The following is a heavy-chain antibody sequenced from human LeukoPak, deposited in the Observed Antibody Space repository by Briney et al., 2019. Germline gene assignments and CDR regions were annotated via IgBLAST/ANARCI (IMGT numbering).Heavy chain of an antibody. J-gene: IGHJ6*04. CDR2: ISYDGSNK. CDR1: GFTFSSYA. Sequence: QAGGSLRLSCAASGFTFSSYAMHWVRQAPGKGLEWVAVISYDGSNKYYADSVKGRFTISRDNSKNTLYLQMNSLRAEDTAVYYCARGFPPYYVWGKGTTVTVSS. D-gene: IGHD3-10*01. CDR3: ARGFPPYYV. V-gene: IGHV3-30-3*01.